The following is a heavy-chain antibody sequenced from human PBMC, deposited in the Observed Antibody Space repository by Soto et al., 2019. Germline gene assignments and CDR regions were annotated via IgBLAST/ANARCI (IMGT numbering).Heavy chain of an antibody. CDR2: IWYDGSNK. CDR1: GFTFSSYG. D-gene: IGHD3-3*01. CDR3: ARDSAYYDFWSGSVDY. V-gene: IGHV3-33*01. Sequence: GGSLRLSCAASGFTFSSYGMHRVRQAPGKGLEWVAVIWYDGSNKYYADSVKGRFTISRDNSKNTLYLQMNSLRAEDTAVYYCARDSAYYDFWSGSVDYWGQGTLVTVSS. J-gene: IGHJ4*02.